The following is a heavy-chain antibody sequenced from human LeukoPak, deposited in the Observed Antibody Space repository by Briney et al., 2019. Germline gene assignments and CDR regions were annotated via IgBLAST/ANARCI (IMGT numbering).Heavy chain of an antibody. CDR1: GFTFSSYA. V-gene: IGHV3-30-3*01. Sequence: GRSLRLSCAASGFTFSSYAMHWVRQAPGKGLEWVAVISHDGSNKYYADSVKGRFTISRDNAKNSLYLQMNSLRAEDTAVYYCARDMYSGSRGSFDYWGQGTLVTVSS. CDR2: ISHDGSNK. CDR3: ARDMYSGSRGSFDY. D-gene: IGHD1-26*01. J-gene: IGHJ4*02.